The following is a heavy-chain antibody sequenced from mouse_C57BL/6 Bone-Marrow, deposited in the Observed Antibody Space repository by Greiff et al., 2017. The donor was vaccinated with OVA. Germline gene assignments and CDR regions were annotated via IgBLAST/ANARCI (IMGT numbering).Heavy chain of an antibody. V-gene: IGHV1-9*01. CDR3: ARDGYPVYWYFDV. D-gene: IGHD2-3*01. CDR2: ILPGSGST. J-gene: IGHJ1*03. CDR1: GYTFTGYW. Sequence: VQLQQSGAELMKPGASVKLSCKATGYTFTGYWIEWVKQRPGHGLEWIGEILPGSGSTNYNEKFKGKATFTADKSSNTTNMQLRSLTTEDSAIYYCARDGYPVYWYFDVWGTGTTVTVSS.